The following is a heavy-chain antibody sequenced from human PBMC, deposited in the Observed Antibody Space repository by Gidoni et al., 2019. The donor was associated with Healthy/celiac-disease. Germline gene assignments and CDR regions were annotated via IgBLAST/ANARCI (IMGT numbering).Heavy chain of an antibody. V-gene: IGHV4-39*01. CDR3: ARRLGYCSGGSCWGHTYFDY. D-gene: IGHD2-15*01. CDR2: IYSSGST. J-gene: IGHJ4*02. Sequence: QLQLQESGPGLVKPSETLSLTCTVSGGSIRSSRSYWGWIRQPPGKGLEWIGSIYSSGSTYYNPSLKSRVTISVDTSKNQFSLKLSSVTAADTAVYYCARRLGYCSGGSCWGHTYFDYWGQGTLVTVSS. CDR1: GGSIRSSRSY.